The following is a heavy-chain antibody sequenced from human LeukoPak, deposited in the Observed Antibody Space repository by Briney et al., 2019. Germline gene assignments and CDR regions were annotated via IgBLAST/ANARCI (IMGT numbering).Heavy chain of an antibody. V-gene: IGHV3-53*01. J-gene: IGHJ5*02. CDR3: ARDPNVGYCSSPSCSGWFDP. CDR1: GFTVSTNF. CDR2: IYSGGDT. Sequence: GGSLRLSCAASGFTVSTNFMSWVRQAPGKGLEWVSFIYSGGDTYYADSVKGRFTISRDNSKNTLYLQMNSLRAEDTAMYYCARDPNVGYCSSPSCSGWFDPWGQGTLVTV. D-gene: IGHD2-2*01.